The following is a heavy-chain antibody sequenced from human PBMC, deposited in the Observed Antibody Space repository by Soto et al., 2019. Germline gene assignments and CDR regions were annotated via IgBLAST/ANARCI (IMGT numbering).Heavy chain of an antibody. V-gene: IGHV1-18*01. D-gene: IGHD3-10*01. Sequence: ASVKVSCKASGYTFTTYGISWVRQAPGQGLEWMGWISAYNGNTNYAQNLQGRVTMTTDTSTSTAYMKLRSLRSDDTAVYYCARFYASGSYPYDYWGQGTLVTVSS. CDR2: ISAYNGNT. CDR1: GYTFTTYG. J-gene: IGHJ4*02. CDR3: ARFYASGSYPYDY.